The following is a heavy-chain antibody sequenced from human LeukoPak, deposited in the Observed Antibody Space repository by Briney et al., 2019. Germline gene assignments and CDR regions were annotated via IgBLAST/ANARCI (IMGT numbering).Heavy chain of an antibody. D-gene: IGHD3-10*01. Sequence: GGSLRLSCAASGFTFSSYAMTWVRQAPGKGLEWVANIKQDESEKYHVDSVKGRFTISRDNAKNSLYLQMKSLRVEDTAVYFCARDRRYYEYFDAWGQGALVTVSS. V-gene: IGHV3-7*01. CDR2: IKQDESEK. J-gene: IGHJ4*02. CDR3: ARDRRYYEYFDA. CDR1: GFTFSSYA.